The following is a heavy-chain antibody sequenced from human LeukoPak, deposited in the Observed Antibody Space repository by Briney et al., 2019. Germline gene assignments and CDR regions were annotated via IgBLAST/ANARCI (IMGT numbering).Heavy chain of an antibody. Sequence: PSETLSLTCTVSGGSISSYYWSWIRQPPGKGLEWIGYIYYSGSTNYNPSLKSRVTISVDTSKNQFSLKLSSVTAADTAVYYCARHAQWLVTGNDYYYYYYMDVWGKGTTVTVSS. J-gene: IGHJ6*03. CDR2: IYYSGST. V-gene: IGHV4-59*08. CDR3: ARHAQWLVTGNDYYYYYYMDV. D-gene: IGHD6-19*01. CDR1: GGSISSYY.